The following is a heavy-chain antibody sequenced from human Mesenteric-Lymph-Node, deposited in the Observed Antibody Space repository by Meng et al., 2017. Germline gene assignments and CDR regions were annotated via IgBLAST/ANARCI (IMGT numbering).Heavy chain of an antibody. Sequence: SETLSLTCTVSGGSISSYYWSWIRQPPGKALEWIGYIYYSGSTNYNPSLESRVTISVDTSKSQFSLKVTSVTAADTAVYYCAIAGLGATEVWYYYHAMDVWGQGTTVTVSS. J-gene: IGHJ6*02. V-gene: IGHV4-59*01. CDR2: IYYSGST. D-gene: IGHD1-26*01. CDR1: GGSISSYY. CDR3: AIAGLGATEVWYYYHAMDV.